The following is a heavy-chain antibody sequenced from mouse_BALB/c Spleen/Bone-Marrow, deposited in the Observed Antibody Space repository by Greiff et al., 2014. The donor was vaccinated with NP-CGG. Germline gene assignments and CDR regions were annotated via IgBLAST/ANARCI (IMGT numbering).Heavy chain of an antibody. CDR3: ARYEKGRNAIAY. J-gene: IGHJ4*01. Sequence: QVQLQQSGAELVRPGASVKISCKASGYTFTDYSVHWVKQRHAKSLEWIGLISSYYGDANYNQKFKGKATMTVDKSSSTAFLELTRLTSEDSAIYYCARYEKGRNAIAYWGQGTPVTVSS. V-gene: IGHV1-67*01. CDR2: ISSYYGDA. D-gene: IGHD2-12*01. CDR1: GYTFTDYS.